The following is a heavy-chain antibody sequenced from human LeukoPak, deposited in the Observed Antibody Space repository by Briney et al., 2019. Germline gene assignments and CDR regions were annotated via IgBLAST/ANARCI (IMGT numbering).Heavy chain of an antibody. CDR3: AKDVSKYSSDDAFDV. CDR1: GFTFSSYA. V-gene: IGHV3-23*01. Sequence: GGSLRLSCVASGFTFSSYAMSWVRQAPGKGLEWVSAISGSGGSTYYADSVKGRFTISRDNSKNTLFLQMDSLRAEDTAVYYCAKDVSKYSSDDAFDVWGQGTMVTVSS. CDR2: ISGSGGST. D-gene: IGHD6-19*01. J-gene: IGHJ3*01.